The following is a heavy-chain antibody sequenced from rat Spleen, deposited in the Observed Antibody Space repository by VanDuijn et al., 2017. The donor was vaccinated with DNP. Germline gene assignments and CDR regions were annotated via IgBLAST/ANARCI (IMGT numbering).Heavy chain of an antibody. CDR2: IWNSGGT. CDR3: ASTLVNYGTYGYYAMDA. D-gene: IGHD1-3*01. CDR1: GFSLTSYH. Sequence: QVQLKESGPGLVQPSQTLSLACTVSGFSLTSYHVHWVRQPPGKGLEWMGVIWNSGGTRYDSSLKSRLTITKDTSKSQVFLKMNSLQTEDTATYYCASTLVNYGTYGYYAMDAWGQGTSVTVSS. J-gene: IGHJ4*01. V-gene: IGHV2-41*01.